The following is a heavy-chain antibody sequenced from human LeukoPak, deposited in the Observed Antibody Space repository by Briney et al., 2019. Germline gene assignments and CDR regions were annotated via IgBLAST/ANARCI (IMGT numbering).Heavy chain of an antibody. CDR2: INSYTGES. D-gene: IGHD4-17*01. J-gene: IGHJ4*02. Sequence: GASVKVSCKASGYTFTHYAVHWLRQVPGQRLEWMGWINSYTGESTFAQGFRGRVVFSLDTSLNSAYLQISSLQTDDIAIYYCARVNGGAYFDSWGQGTLVTVSS. V-gene: IGHV7-4-1*02. CDR3: ARVNGGAYFDS. CDR1: GYTFTHYA.